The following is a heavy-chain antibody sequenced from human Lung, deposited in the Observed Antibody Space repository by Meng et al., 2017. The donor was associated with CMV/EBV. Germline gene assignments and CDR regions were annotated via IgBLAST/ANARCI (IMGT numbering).Heavy chain of an antibody. CDR2: IPHRGSS. Sequence: QGRLREWGPALVKPTETLALTCAVSGDSITNHNWWAWVRQPPGKGLEWIGEIPHRGSSAYNPSLKSRVSMSIDKSKNQFSLKLTSVTAADTAVYHCLRRSGGSVWGQGTLVTVSS. CDR3: LRRSGGSV. V-gene: IGHV4-4*02. J-gene: IGHJ1*01. CDR1: GDSITNHNW. D-gene: IGHD3-10*01.